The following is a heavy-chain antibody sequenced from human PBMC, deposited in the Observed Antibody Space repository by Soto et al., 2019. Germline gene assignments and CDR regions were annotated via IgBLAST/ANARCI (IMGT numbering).Heavy chain of an antibody. Sequence: QVQLQESGPGLVKPSETLSLTCTVAGGSISSYYWSWIRQPPGMGLEWIGYIYYSGNTNYNPPLKRRVTISVDTSTNQFSLKLSSVTAADNAVYYGARRYGGNVDYWGQGTLGTVSS. CDR3: ARRYGGNVDY. V-gene: IGHV4-59*01. CDR1: GGSISSYY. J-gene: IGHJ4*02. CDR2: IYYSGNT. D-gene: IGHD1-1*01.